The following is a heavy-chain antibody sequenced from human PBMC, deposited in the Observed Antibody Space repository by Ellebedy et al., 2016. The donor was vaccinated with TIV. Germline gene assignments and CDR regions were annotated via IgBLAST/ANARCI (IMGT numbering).Heavy chain of an antibody. V-gene: IGHV3-30*03. D-gene: IGHD3-22*01. CDR2: ISADGSTK. J-gene: IGHJ4*02. Sequence: PGGSLRLSCTASAFIFSVYGMHWVRQAPGKGLEWIAVISADGSTKYHADSVKGRFTISRDNSKNTLYLQMNSLRAEDTAVYYCARDDDRADNALDCWGQGTLITVSS. CDR1: AFIFSVYG. CDR3: ARDDDRADNALDC.